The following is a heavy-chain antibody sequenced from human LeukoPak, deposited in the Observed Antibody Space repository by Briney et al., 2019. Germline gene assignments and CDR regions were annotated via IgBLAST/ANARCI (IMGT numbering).Heavy chain of an antibody. V-gene: IGHV1-69*13. Sequence: GASVKVSCKASGGTFSSYAISWVRQAPGQGLEWMGGIIPIFGTANYAQKFQGRVTITADESTSRAYMELSSLRSEDTAVYYCARDAGPDAFDIWGQGTMVTVSS. CDR3: ARDAGPDAFDI. D-gene: IGHD6-13*01. CDR1: GGTFSSYA. CDR2: IIPIFGTA. J-gene: IGHJ3*02.